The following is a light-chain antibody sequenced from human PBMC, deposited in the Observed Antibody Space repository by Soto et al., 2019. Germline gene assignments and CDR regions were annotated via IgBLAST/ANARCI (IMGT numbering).Light chain of an antibody. Sequence: DIVMTQSPDSLAAYLGEDATINSTSSHAVLYSSNNNNYLAWHQQKPGQPPKLLSYCASTRESGVPERFSGSGAGTDCTLTISTLQAEDVAVYYCQQYYSIPPSFGGGTKVDIK. CDR2: CAS. V-gene: IGKV4-1*01. CDR3: QQYYSIPPS. CDR1: HAVLYSSNNNNY. J-gene: IGKJ4*01.